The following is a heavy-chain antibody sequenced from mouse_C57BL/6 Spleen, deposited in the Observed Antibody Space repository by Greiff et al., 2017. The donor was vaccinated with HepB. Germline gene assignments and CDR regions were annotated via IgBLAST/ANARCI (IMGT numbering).Heavy chain of an antibody. CDR1: GYTFTSYW. CDR2: IYPSDSET. D-gene: IGHD3-2*02. Sequence: QVQLQQPGAELVRPGSSVKLSCKASGYTFTSYWMDWVKQRPGQGLEWIGNIYPSDSETHYNQKFKDKATLTVDKSSSTAYMQLSSLTYGDSAVYYCARRDSSGTWFAYWGQGTLVTVSA. V-gene: IGHV1-61*01. J-gene: IGHJ3*01. CDR3: ARRDSSGTWFAY.